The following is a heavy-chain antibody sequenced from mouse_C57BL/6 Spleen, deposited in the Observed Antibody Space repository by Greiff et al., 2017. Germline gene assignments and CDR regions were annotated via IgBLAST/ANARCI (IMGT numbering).Heavy chain of an antibody. J-gene: IGHJ2*01. V-gene: IGHV1-80*01. CDR3: ARRGTVAATDY. CDR1: GYAFSSYW. Sequence: QVQLQQSGAELVKPGASVKISCKASGYAFSSYWMNWVKQRPGKGLEWIGQIHPGDGDTNYNGKFKGKATLTADKSSSTAYMQLSSLTSEDSAVYFCARRGTVAATDYWGQGTTLTVSS. D-gene: IGHD1-1*01. CDR2: IHPGDGDT.